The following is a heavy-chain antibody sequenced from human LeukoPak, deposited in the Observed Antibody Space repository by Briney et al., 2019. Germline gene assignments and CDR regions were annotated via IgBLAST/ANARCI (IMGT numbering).Heavy chain of an antibody. J-gene: IGHJ4*02. V-gene: IGHV1-46*01. D-gene: IGHD3-9*01. Sequence: GASVKVSCKASGYTFTSYGISWLRQAPGQGLEWMGIINPSGGSTQYAQKFQARVTLSRDTSTSAIYMGLSSLTSEDTAVYYCARTTFHDISTGYSNPHFDYWGQGTLVTVSS. CDR3: ARTTFHDISTGYSNPHFDY. CDR1: GYTFTSYG. CDR2: INPSGGST.